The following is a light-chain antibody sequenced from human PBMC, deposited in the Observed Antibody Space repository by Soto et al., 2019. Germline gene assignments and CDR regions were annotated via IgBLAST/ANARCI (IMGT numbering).Light chain of an antibody. V-gene: IGLV2-14*01. J-gene: IGLJ7*01. CDR1: TSDIGDYNY. CDR2: EVS. Sequence: QSVLTQPASVSGSPGQSITISCTGTTSDIGDYNYVSWYQQHPGRAPKLIISEVSHRPSGVSYRFSGSKSGITASLTISGLQPEDEADYYCSSYTRSSTLVIFGGGTQLTVL. CDR3: SSYTRSSTLVI.